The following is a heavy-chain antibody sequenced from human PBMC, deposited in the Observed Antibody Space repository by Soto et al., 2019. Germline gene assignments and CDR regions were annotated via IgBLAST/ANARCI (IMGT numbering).Heavy chain of an antibody. CDR3: AKAGYCTGVSCYFYSFAS. Sequence: GWSLRLSCSASGFTFNNYAMAGVRQAPREGLEWVSGISGSGATPYYADSVKGRFTISRDNSKNTLFLQMNSLSADDTAVYFCAKAGYCTGVSCYFYSFASWGQGTLVTVSS. J-gene: IGHJ4*02. CDR2: ISGSGATP. D-gene: IGHD2-15*01. V-gene: IGHV3-23*01. CDR1: GFTFNNYA.